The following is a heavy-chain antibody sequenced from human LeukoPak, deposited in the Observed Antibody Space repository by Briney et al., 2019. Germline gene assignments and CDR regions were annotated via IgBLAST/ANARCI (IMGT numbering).Heavy chain of an antibody. Sequence: GGSLRLSCTASGFSFSDYAMHWVRQAPGKGLEWVAILSYDGKNIEYADSVKGRFTISRDNSKKALHLQMSSLRAEDTAVYYCARDGRWLAYFDYWGQGTLVTVSS. CDR2: LSYDGKNI. CDR3: ARDGRWLAYFDY. V-gene: IGHV3-30*04. D-gene: IGHD6-19*01. J-gene: IGHJ4*02. CDR1: GFSFSDYA.